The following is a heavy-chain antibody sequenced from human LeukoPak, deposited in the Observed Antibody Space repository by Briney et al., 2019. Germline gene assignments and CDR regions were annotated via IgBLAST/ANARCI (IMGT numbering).Heavy chain of an antibody. J-gene: IGHJ3*02. D-gene: IGHD2-21*01. CDR1: GGSLSSYH. Sequence: PSETLSLTRTVSGGSLSSYHWLWIRQPPGKGLEWIGYIHYSESTNYNPSLTSRVTTSVDTSKKQFSLKLRSVTAADTAVYYCARSVSWGLLVRDDAFDIWGQGTMVTVSS. CDR3: ARSVSWGLLVRDDAFDI. CDR2: IHYSEST. V-gene: IGHV4-59*08.